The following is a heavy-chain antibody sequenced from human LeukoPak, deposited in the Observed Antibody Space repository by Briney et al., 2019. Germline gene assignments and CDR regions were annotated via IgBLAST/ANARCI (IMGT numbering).Heavy chain of an antibody. CDR1: GASISSGDYY. J-gene: IGHJ4*02. CDR3: ARGLLSRDYDSSGFGY. CDR2: IYYTGSI. D-gene: IGHD3-22*01. V-gene: IGHV4-30-4*01. Sequence: PSQTLSLTCTVSGASISSGDYYWNWIRQSPGKGLEWIGYIYYTGSIYCNPSLKSRVIISVDTSKNQFSLNLSSVTAADTAVYYCARGLLSRDYDSSGFGYWGQGTLVTVSS.